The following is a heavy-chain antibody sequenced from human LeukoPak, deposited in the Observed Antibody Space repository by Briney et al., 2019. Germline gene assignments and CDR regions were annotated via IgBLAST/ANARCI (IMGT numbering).Heavy chain of an antibody. Sequence: VXXAPGXGLEWVXSISSSSSYIYYADSVKGRFTISRDNAKNSLYLQMNSLRAEDTAVYYCARDIAAADLNAFDIWGQGTMVTVSS. J-gene: IGHJ3*02. CDR2: ISSSSSYI. D-gene: IGHD6-13*01. CDR3: ARDIAAADLNAFDI. V-gene: IGHV3-21*01.